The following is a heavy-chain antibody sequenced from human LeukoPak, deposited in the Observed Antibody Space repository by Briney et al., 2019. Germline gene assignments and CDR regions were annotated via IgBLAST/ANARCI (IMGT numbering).Heavy chain of an antibody. CDR1: GGSISSSSYY. D-gene: IGHD6-19*01. V-gene: IGHV4-39*07. CDR3: ASSEYSSAWYYFDY. Sequence: SETLSLTCTVSGGSISSSSYYWGWIRQPPGKGLEWIASIYYSGSTYSNPSLKSRITISVDTSKNQFSLSLTSVTAADTAVYYCASSEYSSAWYYFDYWGQGTLVTVSS. J-gene: IGHJ4*02. CDR2: IYYSGST.